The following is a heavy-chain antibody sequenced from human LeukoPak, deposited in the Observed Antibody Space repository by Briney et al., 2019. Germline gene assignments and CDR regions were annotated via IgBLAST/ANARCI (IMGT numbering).Heavy chain of an antibody. CDR1: GDSISRYY. CDR3: ARDSGTTGEVKFDP. D-gene: IGHD3-10*01. Sequence: PSETLSLTCTVSGDSISRYYWSWIRQPAGKGLEWIGRVYNGGIITYNPSLKRRVTMSIDTSNNQFSLRLRFVTAAYTAVYYCARDSGTTGEVKFDPWGQGTLVTVSS. CDR2: VYNGGII. J-gene: IGHJ5*02. V-gene: IGHV4-4*07.